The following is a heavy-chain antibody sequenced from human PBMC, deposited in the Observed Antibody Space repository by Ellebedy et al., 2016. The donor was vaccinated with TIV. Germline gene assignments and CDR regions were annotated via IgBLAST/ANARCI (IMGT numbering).Heavy chain of an antibody. Sequence: MPSETLSLTCTVSGSSTSSGYYWGWIRQPPGKGLEWIGSIYHSGSTYYNPSLNSRVTISVDTSKTQLPLKLSSVTAADTAVYYCARGERGYSYGYWFDPWGQGTLVTVS. V-gene: IGHV4-38-2*02. J-gene: IGHJ5*02. CDR3: ARGERGYSYGYWFDP. D-gene: IGHD5-18*01. CDR2: IYHSGST. CDR1: GSSTSSGYY.